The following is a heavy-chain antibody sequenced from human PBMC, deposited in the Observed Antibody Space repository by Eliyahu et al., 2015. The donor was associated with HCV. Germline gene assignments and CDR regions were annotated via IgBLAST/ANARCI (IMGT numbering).Heavy chain of an antibody. D-gene: IGHD2-15*01. CDR2: IIPILGIA. CDR3: ARRLEDKGAFDI. V-gene: IGHV1-69*04. Sequence: EVKKPGSSVKVSCKASGGTFSSYAISWVRQAPGQGLEWMGRIIPILGIANYAQKFQGRVTITADKSTSTAYMELSSLRSEDTAVYYCARRLEDKGAFDIWGQGTMVTVSS. J-gene: IGHJ3*02. CDR1: GGTFSSYA.